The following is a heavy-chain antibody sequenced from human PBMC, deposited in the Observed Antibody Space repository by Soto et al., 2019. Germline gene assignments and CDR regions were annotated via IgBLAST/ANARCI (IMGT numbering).Heavy chain of an antibody. D-gene: IGHD3-22*01. CDR3: SRGTYYPQSSGLHADY. J-gene: IGHJ4*02. CDR2: ISSDGHHQ. CDR1: GFSFNDYA. Sequence: GGSLRLSCATSGFSFNDYAMYWVRQAPGQGLEWVAIISSDGHHQFYLDNLRGRFTVSRDNSKNTLYLQMNSLRPEDTAVYYCSRGTYYPQSSGLHADYWGPGTVVTISS. V-gene: IGHV3-30*03.